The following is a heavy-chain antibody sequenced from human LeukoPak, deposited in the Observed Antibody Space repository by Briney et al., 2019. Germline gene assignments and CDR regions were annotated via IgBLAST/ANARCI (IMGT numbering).Heavy chain of an antibody. CDR1: GGSFSGYY. D-gene: IGHD6-6*01. V-gene: IGHV4-34*01. Sequence: KTSGTLSLTCAVYGGSFSGYYWSWIRQPPGKGLEWIGEINHSGSTNYNPSLKSRVTISVDTSKNQFSLKLSSVTAADTAVYYCARDRGQAHFDYWGQGTLVTVSS. CDR2: INHSGST. J-gene: IGHJ4*02. CDR3: ARDRGQAHFDY.